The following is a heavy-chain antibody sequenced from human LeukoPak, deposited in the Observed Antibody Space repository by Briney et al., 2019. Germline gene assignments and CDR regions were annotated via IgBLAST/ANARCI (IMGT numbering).Heavy chain of an antibody. J-gene: IGHJ4*02. CDR2: ITSSGDKT. D-gene: IGHD6-19*01. CDR3: AKDPNFSSGWYLADY. V-gene: IGHV3-23*01. CDR1: GFPFSIFA. Sequence: GGSLRLSYAASGFPFSIFALSWVRQAPGKGLEWVSSITSSGDKTYYADSVKSRFTVSRDNSKKTVDLQMNSLRAEDTALYYCAKDPNFSSGWYLADYWGQRTLVTVSS.